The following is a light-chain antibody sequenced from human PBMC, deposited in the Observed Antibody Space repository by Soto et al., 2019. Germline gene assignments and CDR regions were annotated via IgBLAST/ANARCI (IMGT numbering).Light chain of an antibody. CDR3: QSYDSSLSNWV. CDR2: GNS. CDR1: SSNIGAGYD. J-gene: IGLJ3*02. Sequence: QSVLTQPPSVSGAPGQRVTISCTGSSSNIGAGYDVHWYQQLPGTAPKLLIYGNSNRPSGVPDRLSGSKSGTSASLAITGLQAEDEADSYCQSYDSSLSNWVFGGGTKVTVL. V-gene: IGLV1-40*01.